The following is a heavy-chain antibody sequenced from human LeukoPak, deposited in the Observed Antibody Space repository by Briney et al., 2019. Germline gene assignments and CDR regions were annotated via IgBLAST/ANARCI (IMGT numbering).Heavy chain of an antibody. D-gene: IGHD3-3*01. CDR2: IYTSGST. CDR1: GGSISSGSYY. V-gene: IGHV4-61*02. Sequence: QVQLQESGPGLVKPSQTLSLTCTVSGGSISSGSYYWSWIRQPAGKGLEWIGRIYTSGSTNYNPSLKSRVTISVDTSKNQFSLKLSSVTAADTAAYYCARVFNFNNWFDPWGQGTLVTVSS. CDR3: ARVFNFNNWFDP. J-gene: IGHJ5*02.